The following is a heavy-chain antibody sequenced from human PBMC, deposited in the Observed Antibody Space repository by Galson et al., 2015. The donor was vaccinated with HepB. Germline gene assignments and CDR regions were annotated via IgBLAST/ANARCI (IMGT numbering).Heavy chain of an antibody. CDR1: GYTFNRYW. Sequence: QSGAEVKKPGESLKISCKGSGYTFNRYWIGWVRQMPGKGLEWMGLVYPGDSDARYSPSFQGQVTMSVDKSISTAYLQWSSLKASDTAMYYCARILNYYDSSGYLELWGQGSLVTVSS. D-gene: IGHD3-22*01. J-gene: IGHJ4*02. V-gene: IGHV5-51*01. CDR2: VYPGDSDA. CDR3: ARILNYYDSSGYLEL.